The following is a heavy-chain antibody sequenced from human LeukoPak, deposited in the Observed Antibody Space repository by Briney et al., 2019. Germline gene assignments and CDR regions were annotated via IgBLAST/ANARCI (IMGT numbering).Heavy chain of an antibody. CDR2: INPSGTGT. J-gene: IGHJ4*02. CDR1: GYTLTSYY. CDR3: AREEEGGTFDY. V-gene: IGHV1-46*01. D-gene: IGHD3-16*01. Sequence: ASVKVSCKASGYTLTSYYLHWVRQAPGQGLEWMGVINPSGTGTNYAQKFQGGVTMTRDTSTSTVYMELSSLRSEDTAVYYCAREEEGGTFDYWGQGTLITVSS.